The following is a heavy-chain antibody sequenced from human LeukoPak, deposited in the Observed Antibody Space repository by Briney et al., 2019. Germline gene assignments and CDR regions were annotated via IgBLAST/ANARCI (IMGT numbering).Heavy chain of an antibody. CDR3: ARNIEVAGPFDS. CDR2: INAGNGNT. Sequence: ASVKVSCKASGYTFNNYAMHWVRQAPGQRLEWMGWINAGNGNTKYSQKFQGRVTYTRDTFANTAYMELSSLRSEDTAVYYCARNIEVAGPFDSWGPGNLVPVSS. CDR1: GYTFNNYA. D-gene: IGHD6-19*01. V-gene: IGHV1-3*01. J-gene: IGHJ4*02.